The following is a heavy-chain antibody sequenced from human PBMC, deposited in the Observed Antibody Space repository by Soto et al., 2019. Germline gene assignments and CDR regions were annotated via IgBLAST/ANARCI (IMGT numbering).Heavy chain of an antibody. V-gene: IGHV6-1*01. CDR1: GDRVSSDTDA. J-gene: IGHJ6*02. CDR2: AYYRSQRYI. CDR3: AREFAATSLDV. D-gene: IGHD6-13*01. Sequence: SQTLSLTWVISGDRVSSDTDAWNWIRQSPSRGLEWLGRAYYRSQRYIDVAGSVKSRLTINPDTSKNEVALHLKSVTPEDTAMYYCAREFAATSLDVWGPGTTVTVSS.